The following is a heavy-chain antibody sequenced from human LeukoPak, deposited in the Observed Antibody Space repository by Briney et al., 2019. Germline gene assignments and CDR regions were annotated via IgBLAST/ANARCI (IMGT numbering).Heavy chain of an antibody. CDR1: GFTFSSYG. CDR3: AKDPITGYYDILTGYLGTTGMDV. Sequence: GRSLRLSCAASGFTFSSYGMHWVRQAPGKGLEWVAVISYDGSNKYYADSVKGRFTISRDNSKNTLYLQMNSLRAEDTAVYYCAKDPITGYYDILTGYLGTTGMDVWGQGTTVTVSS. J-gene: IGHJ6*02. V-gene: IGHV3-30*18. CDR2: ISYDGSNK. D-gene: IGHD3-9*01.